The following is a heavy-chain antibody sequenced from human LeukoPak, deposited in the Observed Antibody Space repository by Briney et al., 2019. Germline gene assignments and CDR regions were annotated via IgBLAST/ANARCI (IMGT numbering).Heavy chain of an antibody. V-gene: IGHV3-30*04. CDR2: ISYDGSNK. CDR1: GFTFSSYA. D-gene: IGHD5-12*01. Sequence: SGRSLRLSCAASGFTFSSYAMHWVRQAPGKELEWVAVISYDGSNKYYADSVKGRFTISRDNSKNTLYLQMNSLRAEDTAVYYCARAGYDEFDYWGQGTLVTVSS. CDR3: ARAGYDEFDY. J-gene: IGHJ4*02.